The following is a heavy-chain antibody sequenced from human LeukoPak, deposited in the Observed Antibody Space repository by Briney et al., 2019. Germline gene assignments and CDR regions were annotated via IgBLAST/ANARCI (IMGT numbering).Heavy chain of an antibody. Sequence: GESPKISCNGSEYSFATYCIGLVRQMPGEGLEWMGIIFPGDSDTTYSPSFQGQDPFSADKSISTAYLQWISLKGADSAMYYCARRGPSSGWARGLSWYFAYWGEGTQVTVSS. V-gene: IGHV5-51*01. CDR3: ARRGPSSGWARGLSWYFAY. CDR1: EYSFATYC. CDR2: IFPGDSDT. J-gene: IGHJ4*02. D-gene: IGHD6-19*01.